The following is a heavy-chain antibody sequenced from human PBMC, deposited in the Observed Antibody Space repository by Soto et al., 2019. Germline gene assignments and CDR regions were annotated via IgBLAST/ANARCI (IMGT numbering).Heavy chain of an antibody. D-gene: IGHD3-22*01. Sequence: GGSLRLSCAASGFTFSSYAMHWVRQAPGKGLEWVAVISHDGSNKYYADSVKGRFTISRDNSKNTLYLQMNSMRAEDTAVSYCAIDYYDSSGYYYHAFDIWGQGTMVTVSS. J-gene: IGHJ3*02. V-gene: IGHV3-30-3*01. CDR1: GFTFSSYA. CDR2: ISHDGSNK. CDR3: AIDYYDSSGYYYHAFDI.